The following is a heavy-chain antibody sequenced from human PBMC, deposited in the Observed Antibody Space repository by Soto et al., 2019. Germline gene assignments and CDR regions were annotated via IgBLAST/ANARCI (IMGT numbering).Heavy chain of an antibody. CDR2: IYHSGST. Sequence: QVQLQESGPGLVKPSGTLSLTCAVSGGSISSSNWWSWVRQPPGKGLEWIGEIYHSGSTNYNPSLXXRXXISVDKSKNQCSLKLSSVTAADAAVYSCVRVVGCYYYGMDVWGQGTKVTVSS. CDR1: GGSISSSNW. J-gene: IGHJ6*02. CDR3: VRVVGCYYYGMDV. D-gene: IGHD2-2*01. V-gene: IGHV4-4*02.